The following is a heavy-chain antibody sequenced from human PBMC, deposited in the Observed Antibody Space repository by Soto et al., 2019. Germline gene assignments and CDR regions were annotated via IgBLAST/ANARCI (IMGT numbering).Heavy chain of an antibody. CDR1: GFTFSSYG. J-gene: IGHJ4*02. CDR2: IWYNGNNE. D-gene: IGHD6-13*01. CDR3: ARDKTLGYSSSWLLDY. V-gene: IGHV3-33*01. Sequence: QVQLVESGGGVVQPGRSLRLSCAASGFTFSSYGMHWVRQAPGDGLEWVAVIWYNGNNEYYADSVKGRFTVSRDNSKNTLYLQMNSLRAEDTAVYYCARDKTLGYSSSWLLDYWGQGTLVTVSS.